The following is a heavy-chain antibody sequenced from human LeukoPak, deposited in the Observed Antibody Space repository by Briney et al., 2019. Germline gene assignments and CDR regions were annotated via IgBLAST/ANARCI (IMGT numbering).Heavy chain of an antibody. CDR2: IRWDIGSI. V-gene: IGHV3-9*01. CDR1: GFTFDDYA. Sequence: LAGPSHRLFCAASGFTFDDYAMHCARQAPREGLEWVSGIRWDIGSIGYADSVRGRFTISRDNSKNTLSLQMNSLRPEDTAVYYCAREGSKIGSGRNRYYYTGMDVWGKGTTVTVSS. D-gene: IGHD3-10*01. J-gene: IGHJ6*04. CDR3: AREGSKIGSGRNRYYYTGMDV.